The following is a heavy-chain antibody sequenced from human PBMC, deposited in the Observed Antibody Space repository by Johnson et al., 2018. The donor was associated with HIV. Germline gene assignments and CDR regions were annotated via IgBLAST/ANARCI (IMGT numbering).Heavy chain of an antibody. CDR1: GFTVSSNN. D-gene: IGHD3-10*01. J-gene: IGHJ3*02. CDR2: IYSGGNT. V-gene: IGHV3-53*01. Sequence: VQLVESGGGWIQPGGSLRLSCAASGFTVSSNNMSWVRQAPWKGLEWVSVIYSGGNTYYADSVKGRFTISRDNSKNTLYLQMNSLRAEDTAVCYCARGGVGSFGEWDDAFDIWGQGTMVTVSS. CDR3: ARGGVGSFGEWDDAFDI.